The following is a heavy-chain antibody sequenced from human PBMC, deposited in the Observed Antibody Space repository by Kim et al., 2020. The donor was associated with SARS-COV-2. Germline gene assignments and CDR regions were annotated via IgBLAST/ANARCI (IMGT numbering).Heavy chain of an antibody. CDR1: GFTFSSYA. CDR2: ISYDGSNK. V-gene: IGHV3-30*04. J-gene: IGHJ4*02. CDR3: ATDGCSGGSCCFFHY. Sequence: GGSLRLSCAASGFTFSSYAMHWVRQAPGKGLEWVAIISYDGSNKYYADSVKGRFTISSDNSKNTLYLQMNSLRAEDTAVYYCATDGCSGGSCCFFHYWGQGTLVTVSS. D-gene: IGHD2-15*01.